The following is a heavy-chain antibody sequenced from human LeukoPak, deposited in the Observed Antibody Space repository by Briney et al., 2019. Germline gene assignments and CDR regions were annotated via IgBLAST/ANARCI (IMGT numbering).Heavy chain of an antibody. Sequence: PGRSLRLSCAASGFTFSSYGMHWVRQAPGKGLEWVAVISYDGSDKYYADSVKGRFTISRDNSENTLYLQMDSLRAEDTAVFYCARSTAPYGSGSSVDYWGQGTPVTVSS. CDR1: GFTFSSYG. V-gene: IGHV3-30*03. D-gene: IGHD3-10*01. CDR3: ARSTAPYGSGSSVDY. CDR2: ISYDGSDK. J-gene: IGHJ4*02.